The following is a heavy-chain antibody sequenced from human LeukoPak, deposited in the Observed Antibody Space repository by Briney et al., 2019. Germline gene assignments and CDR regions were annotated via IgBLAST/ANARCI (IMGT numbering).Heavy chain of an antibody. Sequence: GASVKVSCKASGYTFTSYDTNWVRQATGQGLEWMGWMNPNSGNTGYAQKFQGRVTMTRNTPISTAYMELSNLRSEDTAVSYCARGPYGSGRYPMDVWGKGTTVTVSS. CDR2: MNPNSGNT. J-gene: IGHJ6*03. D-gene: IGHD3-10*01. V-gene: IGHV1-8*01. CDR3: ARGPYGSGRYPMDV. CDR1: GYTFTSYD.